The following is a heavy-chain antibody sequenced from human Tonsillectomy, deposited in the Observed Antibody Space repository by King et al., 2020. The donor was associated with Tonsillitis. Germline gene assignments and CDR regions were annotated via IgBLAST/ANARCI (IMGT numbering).Heavy chain of an antibody. V-gene: IGHV3-30*17. CDR2: IAYDGINN. J-gene: IGHJ6*03. CDR1: GFTFSSYA. D-gene: IGHD1-14*01. Sequence: VQLVESGGGVVQPGSSLRLSFAASGFTFSSYAMHWVRQAPGTGLEWVAVIAYDGINNYYADSVKGRFTISRDNSKNTRYLQMNSLRAEDTAVYYCARDSTDHSDYCDRAVWGKGPTVTVSS. CDR3: ARDSTDHSDYCDRAV.